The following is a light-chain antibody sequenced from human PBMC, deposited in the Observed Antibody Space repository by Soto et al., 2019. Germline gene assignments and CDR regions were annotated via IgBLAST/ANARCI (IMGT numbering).Light chain of an antibody. CDR1: QDISNY. Sequence: DIQMTQSPSSLSASVGDRVTITCQASQDISNYLNWYQQKPGKAPKLLIYDASNLETGVPSRFSGSGSGTDFTFTISSLQPEDIGTYYCQQYDNLLFGPGTKVDIK. V-gene: IGKV1-33*01. CDR2: DAS. CDR3: QQYDNLL. J-gene: IGKJ3*01.